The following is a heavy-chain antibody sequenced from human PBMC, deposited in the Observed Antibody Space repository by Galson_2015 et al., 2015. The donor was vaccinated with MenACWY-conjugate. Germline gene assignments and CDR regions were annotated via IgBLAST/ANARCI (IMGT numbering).Heavy chain of an antibody. D-gene: IGHD3-3*01. CDR3: TRDYPYDLWSSYSHNYFDP. J-gene: IGHJ5*02. Sequence: LRLSCAASGFTFSNYWRHCVRQAPGKGRVGVSRINGDGSKITYADYVKGRFTISRDNAKNTMTLQLNSLRAEDTAVYYCTRDYPYDLWSSYSHNYFDPWGQGALVTVST. CDR2: INGDGSKI. V-gene: IGHV3-74*03. CDR1: GFTFSNYW.